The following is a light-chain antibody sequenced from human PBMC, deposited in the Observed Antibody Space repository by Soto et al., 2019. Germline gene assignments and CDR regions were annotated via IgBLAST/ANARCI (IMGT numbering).Light chain of an antibody. V-gene: IGKV3-20*01. CDR2: AAS. J-gene: IGKJ2*01. CDR1: QSVNTRY. Sequence: EIVLTQSPGALSLSPGDRATLSCRASQSVNTRYLAWYQQRPGQAPRLLIYAASSRATGIPDRFSGSESGTDFTLTIVRLEPEDSGMFYCHKYGSSPHTFGQGTKLEIK. CDR3: HKYGSSPHT.